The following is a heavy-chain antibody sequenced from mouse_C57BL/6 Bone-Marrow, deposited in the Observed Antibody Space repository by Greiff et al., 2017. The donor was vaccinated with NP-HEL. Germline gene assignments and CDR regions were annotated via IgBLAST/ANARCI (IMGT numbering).Heavy chain of an antibody. D-gene: IGHD2-5*01. CDR2: IWSGGST. CDR3: ARNGYSNFPAWFAY. J-gene: IGHJ3*01. CDR1: GFSLTSYG. Sequence: VKLVESGPGLVQPSQSLSITCTVSGFSLTSYGVHWVRQSPGKGLEWLGVIWSGGSTDYNAAFISRLSISKDNSKSQVFFKMNSLQADDTAIYYCARNGYSNFPAWFAYWGQGTLVTVSA. V-gene: IGHV2-2*01.